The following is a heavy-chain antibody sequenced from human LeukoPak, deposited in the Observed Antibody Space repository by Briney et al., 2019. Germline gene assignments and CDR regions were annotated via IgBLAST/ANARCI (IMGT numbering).Heavy chain of an antibody. D-gene: IGHD6-13*01. CDR3: ARDHLAAAGHNFDY. CDR1: GFTFSNYA. CDR2: IYSGGST. J-gene: IGHJ4*02. Sequence: PGGSLRLSCAASGFTFSNYAMSWVRQAPGKGLEWVSVIYSGGSTYYADSVKGRFTISRDNSKNTLYLQMNSLRAEDTAVYYCARDHLAAAGHNFDYWGQGTLVTVSS. V-gene: IGHV3-66*01.